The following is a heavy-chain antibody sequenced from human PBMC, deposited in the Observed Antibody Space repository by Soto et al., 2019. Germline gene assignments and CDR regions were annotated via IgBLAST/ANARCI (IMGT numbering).Heavy chain of an antibody. V-gene: IGHV1-2*02. CDR3: ARGGRCSSTSCHRRYYYGMDV. J-gene: IGHJ6*02. Sequence: ASVKVSCKASGYTFTGYYMHWVRQAPGQGLEWMGWINPNSGGTNYAQKFQGRVTMTRDTSISTAYMELSRLRSGDTAVYYCARGGRCSSTSCHRRYYYGMDVWGQGTTVTVSS. CDR1: GYTFTGYY. D-gene: IGHD2-2*02. CDR2: INPNSGGT.